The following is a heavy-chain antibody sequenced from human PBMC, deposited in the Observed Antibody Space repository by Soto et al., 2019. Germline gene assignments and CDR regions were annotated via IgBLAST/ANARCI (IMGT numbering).Heavy chain of an antibody. V-gene: IGHV4-30-4*01. CDR3: AREGRAYGSGSYVLDY. Sequence: ASETLSLTCTVSGGSISSGDYYWSWIRQPPGKGLEWIGYIYYSGSTYYNPSLKSRVTISVDTSKNQFSLKLSSVTAADTAVYYCAREGRAYGSGSYVLDYWGQGTLVTVSS. D-gene: IGHD3-10*01. CDR2: IYYSGST. J-gene: IGHJ4*02. CDR1: GGSISSGDYY.